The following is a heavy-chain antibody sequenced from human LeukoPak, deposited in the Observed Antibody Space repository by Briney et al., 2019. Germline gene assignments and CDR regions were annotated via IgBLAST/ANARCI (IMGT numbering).Heavy chain of an antibody. D-gene: IGHD1-26*01. CDR2: INHSGST. V-gene: IGHV4-34*01. J-gene: IGHJ4*02. CDR1: GGSFSGYY. Sequence: SETLSLTCAVYGGSFSGYYWSWIRQPPGKGLEWIGEINHSGSTNYNPSLKSRVTISVDTSKNQFSLKLSSVTAADTAVYYCARRGPALTGAIDYWGQGTLVTVSS. CDR3: ARRGPALTGAIDY.